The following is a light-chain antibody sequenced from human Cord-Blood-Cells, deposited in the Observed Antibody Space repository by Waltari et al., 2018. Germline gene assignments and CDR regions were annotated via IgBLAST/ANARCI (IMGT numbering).Light chain of an antibody. CDR3: SSYTSSSTPWV. CDR1: SSDDGGYHY. J-gene: IGLJ3*02. V-gene: IGLV2-14*01. CDR2: DVS. Sequence: QSALTQPASVSGSPGQSITISCTGTSSDDGGYHYVAWYQQHPGKAPKLMIYDVSNRPSGVSNRFSGSKSGNTASLTISGLQAEDEADYYCSSYTSSSTPWVFGGGTKLTVL.